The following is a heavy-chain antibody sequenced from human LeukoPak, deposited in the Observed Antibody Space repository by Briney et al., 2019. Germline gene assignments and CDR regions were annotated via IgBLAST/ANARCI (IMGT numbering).Heavy chain of an antibody. Sequence: PGRSLRLSCAASGFTFSSFGMHWVRQAPGKGLGWVAVIWYDGNNKYYADSVKGRFTISRDNSKNTLYLQMNSLRAEDTAVYYCARAFTSTGYYYVEYWGQGTLVTVSS. V-gene: IGHV3-33*01. CDR3: ARAFTSTGYYYVEY. CDR1: GFTFSSFG. CDR2: IWYDGNNK. J-gene: IGHJ4*02. D-gene: IGHD3-22*01.